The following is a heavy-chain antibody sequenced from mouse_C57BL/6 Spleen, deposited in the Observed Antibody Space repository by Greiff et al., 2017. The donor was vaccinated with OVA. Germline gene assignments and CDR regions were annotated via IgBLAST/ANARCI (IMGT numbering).Heavy chain of an antibody. D-gene: IGHD4-1*01. J-gene: IGHJ4*01. CDR3: ARETVNWDEGARAMDY. CDR1: GYTFTDYY. CDR2: INPNNGGT. V-gene: IGHV1-26*01. Sequence: EVQLQQSGPELVKPGASVKISCKASGYTFTDYYMNWVKQSHGKSLEWIGDINPNNGGTSYNQKFKGKATLTVDKSSSTAYMELRSLTSEDSAVYYCARETVNWDEGARAMDYWGQGTSVTVSS.